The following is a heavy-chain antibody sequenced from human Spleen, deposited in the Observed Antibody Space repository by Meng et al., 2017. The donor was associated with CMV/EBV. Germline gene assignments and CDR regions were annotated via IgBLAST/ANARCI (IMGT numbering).Heavy chain of an antibody. D-gene: IGHD2-2*01. CDR3: ARDLSGYCSSTSCYRHYGMDV. V-gene: IGHV4-59*01. J-gene: IGHJ6*02. CDR2: IYYSGST. Sequence: GSLRLSCTVSGGSISSYYWSWIRQPPGKGLEWIGYIYYSGSTNYNPSLKSRVTISVDTSKNQFSLKLSSVTAADTAVYYCARDLSGYCSSTSCYRHYGMDVWGQGTTVIVSS. CDR1: GGSISSYY.